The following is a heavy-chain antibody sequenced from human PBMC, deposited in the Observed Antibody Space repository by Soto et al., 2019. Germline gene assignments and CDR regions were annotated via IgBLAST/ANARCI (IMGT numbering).Heavy chain of an antibody. CDR2: IYFSGST. J-gene: IGHJ4*02. Sequence: SETLSLTCTVSGVSISSSSYYWGWIRQTPGKGLEWIGTIYFSGSTYYNPSLKSRVTIPVDRSKNQFSLNLTSVTAADTAVYYCARHGSYWGPGTLVTVSS. V-gene: IGHV4-39*01. CDR3: ARHGSY. CDR1: GVSISSSSYY.